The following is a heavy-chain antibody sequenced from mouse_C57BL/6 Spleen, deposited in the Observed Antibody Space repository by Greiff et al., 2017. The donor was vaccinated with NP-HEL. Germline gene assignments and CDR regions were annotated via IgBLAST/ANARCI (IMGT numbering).Heavy chain of an antibody. CDR1: GYTFTSYW. J-gene: IGHJ2*01. CDR2: IHHNSGST. D-gene: IGHD2-5*01. CDR3: ARNDYSNFLSFDY. V-gene: IGHV1-64*01. Sequence: VQLQQPGAELVKPGASVKLSCKASGYTFTSYWMHWVKQRPGQGLEWIGMIHHNSGSTNYNEKFKSKATLTVDKSSSTACMQLSSLTSEDSAVYYCARNDYSNFLSFDYWGQGTTLTVSS.